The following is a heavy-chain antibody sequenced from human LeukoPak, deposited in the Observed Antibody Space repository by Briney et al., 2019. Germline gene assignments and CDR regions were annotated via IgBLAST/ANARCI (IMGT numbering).Heavy chain of an antibody. V-gene: IGHV3-23*01. D-gene: IGHD3-16*01. J-gene: IGHJ1*01. CDR2: ISPSGGIT. CDR1: GLPFSTYG. CDR3: AKDDAWGRYKD. Sequence: GGSLRLSCVASGLPFSTYGMHWVRQAPGKGLEWVSGISPSGGITYYTDSVKGRFTISRDNSKNTVSLQMNSLRGDDTAVYYCAKDDAWGRYKDWGQGTLVTVSS.